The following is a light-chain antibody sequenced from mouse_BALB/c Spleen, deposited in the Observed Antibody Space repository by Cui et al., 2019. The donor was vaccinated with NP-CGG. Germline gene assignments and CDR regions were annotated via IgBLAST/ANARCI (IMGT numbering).Light chain of an antibody. Sequence: QAVVTQASALTTSPGDTVTLTCRSSTGAVTINNYANWVQEKPDHLFTGLIGGTNNRAPGVPARFSGSLIGDKAALTITGAQTEDEAIYFCALWYSNHWVFGGGTKLTVL. V-gene: IGLV1*01. CDR3: ALWYSNHWV. CDR1: TGAVTINNY. J-gene: IGLJ1*01. CDR2: GTN.